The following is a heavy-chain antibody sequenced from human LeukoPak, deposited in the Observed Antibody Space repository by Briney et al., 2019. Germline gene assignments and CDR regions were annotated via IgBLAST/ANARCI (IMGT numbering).Heavy chain of an antibody. CDR1: GYSISSGYY. CDR2: IYHSGST. Sequence: SETLSLTCAVSGYSISSGYYWGWIRQPPGKGLEWIGSIYHSGSTYYNPSLKSRVTISVDTSKNQFSLKLSFVTAADTAVYYCARLSYSRGAFDIWGQGTMVTVSS. CDR3: ARLSYSRGAFDI. V-gene: IGHV4-38-2*01. J-gene: IGHJ3*02. D-gene: IGHD6-13*01.